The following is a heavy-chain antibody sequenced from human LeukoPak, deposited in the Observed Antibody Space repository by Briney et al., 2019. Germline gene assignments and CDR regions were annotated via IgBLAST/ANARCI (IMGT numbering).Heavy chain of an antibody. J-gene: IGHJ4*02. D-gene: IGHD3-10*01. V-gene: IGHV1-24*01. Sequence: ASVKVSCKVSGYTLTELSMHWVRQAPGKGLEWMGGFDPEDGETIYAQKFQGRVTMTEDTSTDTAYMELSSLRSEDTAVYYCATTKGTMVRGVMRYYFDYWGQGTLVTVSS. CDR1: GYTLTELS. CDR2: FDPEDGET. CDR3: ATTKGTMVRGVMRYYFDY.